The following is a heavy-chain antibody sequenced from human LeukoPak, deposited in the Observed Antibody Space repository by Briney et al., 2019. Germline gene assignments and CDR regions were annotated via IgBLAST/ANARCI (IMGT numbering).Heavy chain of an antibody. V-gene: IGHV4-34*01. J-gene: IGHJ6*02. Sequence: SETLSLTCAVYGGSFSGYYWSWIRQPPGKGLEWIGEINHSGSTNYNPSLKSRVTISVDTSKNQFSLKLSSVTAADTAVYYCARDGSLTAMVTYYGMDVWGQGTTVTVSS. CDR2: INHSGST. D-gene: IGHD5-18*01. CDR3: ARDGSLTAMVTYYGMDV. CDR1: GGSFSGYY.